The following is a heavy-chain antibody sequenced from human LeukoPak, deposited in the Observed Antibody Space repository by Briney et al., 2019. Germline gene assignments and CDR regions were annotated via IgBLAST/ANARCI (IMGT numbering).Heavy chain of an antibody. CDR2: INHSGNT. D-gene: IGHD6-19*01. J-gene: IGHJ2*01. V-gene: IGHV4-59*01. Sequence: SKTLSLTCTVSGGSISSDYWSWIRQPPGKGLEWIGYINHSGNTNYHPSLMSRLMISVDTSMNQFSMKLSSVAAADSAVYYCARLLPVAARGWYSDLWGRGTLVTVSS. CDR3: ARLLPVAARGWYSDL. CDR1: GGSISSDY.